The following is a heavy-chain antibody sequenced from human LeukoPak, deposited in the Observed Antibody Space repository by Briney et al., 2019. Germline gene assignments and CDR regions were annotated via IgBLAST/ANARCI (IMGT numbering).Heavy chain of an antibody. CDR3: ARLYYYDSSGSTSLPVDY. CDR1: GYSFTSYW. V-gene: IGHV5-51*01. CDR2: IYPGDSDT. J-gene: IGHJ4*02. Sequence: GESLKISCKGSGYSFTSYWIGWVRQMPGKGPEWMGIIYPGDSDTRYSPSFQGQVTISADKSISTAYLQWSSLKASDTAMYYCARLYYYDSSGSTSLPVDYWGQGTLVTVSS. D-gene: IGHD3-22*01.